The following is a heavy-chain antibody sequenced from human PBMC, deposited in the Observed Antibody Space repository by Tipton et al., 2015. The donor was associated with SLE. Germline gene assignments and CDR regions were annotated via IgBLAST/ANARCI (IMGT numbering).Heavy chain of an antibody. CDR2: IYSGGNT. Sequence: SLRLSCAASGFTVSRNYMSWVRQAPGKGLDWVAIIYSGGNTYFADSVKGRFTISRDNSKNTLYLQMNSLRAEDTAVYYCARVTGDSSSWYPWDYWGQGTLVTVSS. V-gene: IGHV3-53*01. CDR1: GFTVSRNY. CDR3: ARVTGDSSSWYPWDY. D-gene: IGHD6-13*01. J-gene: IGHJ4*02.